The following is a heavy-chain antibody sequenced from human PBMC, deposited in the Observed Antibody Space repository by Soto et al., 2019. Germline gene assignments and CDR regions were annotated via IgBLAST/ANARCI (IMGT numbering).Heavy chain of an antibody. D-gene: IGHD5-12*01. CDR1: GDSISSTSYY. J-gene: IGHJ4*02. CDR2: IHYRGST. CDR3: VTSGYDFDFDY. V-gene: IGHV4-39*01. Sequence: HLQLQESGPGLVKPSETLSLTCTVSGDSISSTSYYWGWIRQPPGKGPEWIGSIHYRGSTYHNPSLMSRVTISVDTSKNQFSLTLTSVTAADTAVYYCVTSGYDFDFDYWGQGTLVTVSS.